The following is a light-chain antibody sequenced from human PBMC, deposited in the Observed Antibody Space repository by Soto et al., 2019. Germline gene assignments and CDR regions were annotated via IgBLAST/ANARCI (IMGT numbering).Light chain of an antibody. CDR1: SSDVGGYNF. V-gene: IGLV2-8*01. CDR3: SSYADPNNYV. J-gene: IGLJ1*01. CDR2: EVS. Sequence: QSVLTQPASVSGSPGQSITISCTGTSSDVGGYNFVSWYQQQPGKAPKLMIFEVSNRPSGVPDRFSGSKSGNTASLTVSGLQAEDEADYYCSSYADPNNYVFGTGTQLTVL.